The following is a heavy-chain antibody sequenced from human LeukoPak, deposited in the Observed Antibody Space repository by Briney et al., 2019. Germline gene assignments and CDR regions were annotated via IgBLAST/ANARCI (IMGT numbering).Heavy chain of an antibody. D-gene: IGHD3-16*01. Sequence: GGSLRLSCAASGFTVSSNYMSWVRQAPGKGLEWVSVIYGGGSTYYADSVKGRFTISRDNSKNTLYLQMNSLRAEDTAVYYCARGPGGYEYYMDVWGKGTPVTVSS. CDR1: GFTVSSNY. J-gene: IGHJ6*03. CDR3: ARGPGGYEYYMDV. V-gene: IGHV3-66*02. CDR2: IYGGGST.